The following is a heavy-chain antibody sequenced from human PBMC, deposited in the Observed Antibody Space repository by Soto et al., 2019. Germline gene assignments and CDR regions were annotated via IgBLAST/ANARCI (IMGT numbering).Heavy chain of an antibody. CDR2: TYYRSKWYN. CDR3: ASGWVGEWAPGWFDP. V-gene: IGHV6-1*01. CDR1: GDSVSSNSAA. Sequence: PSQTLSLTCAISGDSVSSNSAAWNWIRQSPSRGLEWLGRTYYRSKWYNDYAVSVKSRITINPDTSKNQFSLQLNSVTPEDAAVYYCASGWVGEWAPGWFDPWGQGTLVTVSS. J-gene: IGHJ5*02. D-gene: IGHD3-10*01.